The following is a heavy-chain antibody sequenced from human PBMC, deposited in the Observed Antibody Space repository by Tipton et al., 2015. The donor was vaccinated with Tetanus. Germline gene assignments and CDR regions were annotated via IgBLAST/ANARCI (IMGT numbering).Heavy chain of an antibody. Sequence: GLVKPSETLSLTCTVSGGSINSGTFYWDWIRQTPGKGLEWIGYIDNGGRTNYTPSLKSRLTISLDKAKKQFSLNLTSVTAADTAVYFCARANFDFPKKGPFDYWGQGTLVTVSS. J-gene: IGHJ4*02. D-gene: IGHD2/OR15-2a*01. CDR3: ARANFDFPKKGPFDY. V-gene: IGHV4-61*05. CDR2: IDNGGRT. CDR1: GGSINSGTFY.